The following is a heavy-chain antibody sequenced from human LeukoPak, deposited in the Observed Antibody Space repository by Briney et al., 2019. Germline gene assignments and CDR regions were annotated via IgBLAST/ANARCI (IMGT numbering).Heavy chain of an antibody. CDR3: ARHRPDYQPLLVPNFDY. CDR2: ISYDGSNT. V-gene: IGHV3-30-3*01. J-gene: IGHJ4*02. CDR1: GFTFSSYA. D-gene: IGHD2-2*01. Sequence: GGSLRLSCAASGFTFSSYAMHWVRQAPGKGLEWVTVISYDGSNTYYADSVKGRFTISRDTSKNTLYLQMNSLRAEDTAVYFCARHRPDYQPLLVPNFDYWGQGTLVTVSS.